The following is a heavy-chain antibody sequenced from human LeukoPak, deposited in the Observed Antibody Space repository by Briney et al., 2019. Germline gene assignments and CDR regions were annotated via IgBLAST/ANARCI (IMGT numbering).Heavy chain of an antibody. CDR2: IKQDGSEK. D-gene: IGHD6-13*01. J-gene: IGHJ4*02. CDR1: GFTVSSNY. Sequence: PGGSLRLSCAASGFTVSSNYMSWVRQAPGKGLEWVANIKQDGSEKYYVDSVKGRFTISRDNAKNSLYLQMNSLRAEDTAVYYCARGPALPTAAGVPFDYWGQGTLVTVSS. CDR3: ARGPALPTAAGVPFDY. V-gene: IGHV3-7*01.